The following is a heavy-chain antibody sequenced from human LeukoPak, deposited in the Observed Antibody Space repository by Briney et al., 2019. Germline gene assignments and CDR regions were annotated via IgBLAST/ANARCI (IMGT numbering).Heavy chain of an antibody. CDR2: IYHSAST. J-gene: IGHJ4*02. V-gene: IGHV4-4*02. CDR3: AKLNPSGQKFDY. CDR1: GVSISSDNW. Sequence: PSGTLSLTCAVSGVSISSDNWWGWVRQPPGKGLERIGEIYHSASTNYNPSLKSRVTVSVDKSKNQFSLKLSSVTAADTAVYYCAKLNPSGQKFDYWGQGILVTVSS. D-gene: IGHD1-26*01.